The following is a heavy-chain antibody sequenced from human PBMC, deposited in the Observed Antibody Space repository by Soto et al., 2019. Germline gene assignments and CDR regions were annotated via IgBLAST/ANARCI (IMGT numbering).Heavy chain of an antibody. V-gene: IGHV1-69*13. CDR2: IIPIFGTA. J-gene: IGHJ3*02. Sequence: SSVLVSWTDSGGSIGSYAIRWVRQAPGQGLEWMGGIIPIFGTANYAQKFQGRVTITADESTSTAYMELSSLRSEDTAKENGAREVAIEIRGEGTM. CDR1: GGSIGSYA. CDR3: AREVAIEI.